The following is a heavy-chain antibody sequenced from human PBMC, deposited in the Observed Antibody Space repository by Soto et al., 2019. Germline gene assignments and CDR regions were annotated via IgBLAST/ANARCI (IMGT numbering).Heavy chain of an antibody. J-gene: IGHJ2*01. CDR2: MNHSGST. D-gene: IGHD3-3*01. V-gene: IGHV4-34*13. CDR3: AKGQAFFFRAKDSKRGTVPVSAFLLTRSSDL. Sequence: KSPGKGLEWFGEMNHSGSTNYNPSLKSRVTISVDTSKNQFSLKLSSVTAADTAVYYCAKGQAFFFRAKDSKRGTVPVSAFLLTRSSDL.